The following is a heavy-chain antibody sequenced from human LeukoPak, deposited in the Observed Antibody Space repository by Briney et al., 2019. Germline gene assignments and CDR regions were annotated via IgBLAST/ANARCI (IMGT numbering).Heavy chain of an antibody. D-gene: IGHD3-22*01. V-gene: IGHV3-48*01. CDR2: ISSSSSTI. Sequence: GGSLRLSCAASGFTFSSYSMNWVRQAPGKGLEWVPYISSSSSTIYYADSVKGRFTISRDNAKNSLYLQMNSLRAEDTAVYYCARDGYYYDSSGYYFDYWGQGTLVTVSS. CDR3: ARDGYYYDSSGYYFDY. J-gene: IGHJ4*02. CDR1: GFTFSSYS.